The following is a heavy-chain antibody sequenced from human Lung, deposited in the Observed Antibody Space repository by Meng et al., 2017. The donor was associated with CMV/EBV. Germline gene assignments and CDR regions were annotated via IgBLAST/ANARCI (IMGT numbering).Heavy chain of an antibody. D-gene: IGHD2-21*01. CDR1: GFTLNRYT. CDR3: ARDVITLGYSAMDV. V-gene: IGHV3-30*04. Sequence: GGSLRLXCVASGFTLNRYTMHWVRQAPGKGLEWVALISYDGSTEYYGDSVRGRFSISRDTSKNTLYVHMNGLRPEDTAIYYCARDVITLGYSAMDVWGQGPSVTVSS. J-gene: IGHJ6*02. CDR2: ISYDGSTE.